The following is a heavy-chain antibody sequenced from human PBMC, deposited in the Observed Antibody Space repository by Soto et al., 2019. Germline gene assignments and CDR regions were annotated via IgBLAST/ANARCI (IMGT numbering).Heavy chain of an antibody. D-gene: IGHD3-3*01. CDR2: IYWDDDK. Sequence: QITLNESGPTVVRPTETLTLTCRFSGFSLTTSGVGVGWIRQSPGKAPKWLALIYWDDDKRYSASLKSRLTITKDTSKNQVVLTVSDLDPTDTATYYCAHRVLRTVFGLVTTTAIYFDFWGQGTPGAVSS. V-gene: IGHV2-5*02. J-gene: IGHJ4*02. CDR3: AHRVLRTVFGLVTTTAIYFDF. CDR1: GFSLTTSGVG.